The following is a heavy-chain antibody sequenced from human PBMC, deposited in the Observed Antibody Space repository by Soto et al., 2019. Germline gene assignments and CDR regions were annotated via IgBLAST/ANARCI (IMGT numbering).Heavy chain of an antibody. J-gene: IGHJ4*02. CDR3: AKDSSYDYIWGSYRYNYFDY. CDR2: ISGSGGST. V-gene: IGHV3-23*01. Sequence: GGSLRLSCAASGFTFSSYAMSWVRQAPGKGLEWVSAISGSGGSTCYADSVKGRFTISRDNSKNTLYLQMNSLRAEDTAVYYCAKDSSYDYIWGSYRYNYFDYWGQGTLVTVSS. CDR1: GFTFSSYA. D-gene: IGHD3-16*02.